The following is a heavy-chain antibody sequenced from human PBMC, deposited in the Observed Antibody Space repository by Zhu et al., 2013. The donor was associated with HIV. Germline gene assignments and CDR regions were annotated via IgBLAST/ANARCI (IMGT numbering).Heavy chain of an antibody. D-gene: IGHD3-10*01. Sequence: QVQVVQSGAEVKKPGASVKVSCKTSGYTFTSNDIDWVRQAAGQGLEWLGWMNPDSGNTGYARKFQGRVTMTSNIAISTAYMELSGLTSEDTAVHYCARGRVRGVISPDYWGHGTLVIVSS. J-gene: IGHJ4*01. CDR2: MNPDSGNT. CDR3: ARGRVRGVISPDY. CDR1: GYTFTSND. V-gene: IGHV1-8*01.